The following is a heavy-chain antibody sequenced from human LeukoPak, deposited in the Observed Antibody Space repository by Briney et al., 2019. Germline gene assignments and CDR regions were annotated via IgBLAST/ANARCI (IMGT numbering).Heavy chain of an antibody. J-gene: IGHJ6*03. CDR2: ISAYNGNT. Sequence: EASVKVSCEASGYTFTSYGISWVRQAPGQGLEWMGWISAYNGNTNYAQKLQGRVTMTTDTSTSTAYMELRSLRSDDTAVYYCARVIAGSTSGWYYYYYMDVWGKGTTVTVSS. CDR3: ARVIAGSTSGWYYYYYMDV. D-gene: IGHD2-2*01. CDR1: GYTFTSYG. V-gene: IGHV1-18*01.